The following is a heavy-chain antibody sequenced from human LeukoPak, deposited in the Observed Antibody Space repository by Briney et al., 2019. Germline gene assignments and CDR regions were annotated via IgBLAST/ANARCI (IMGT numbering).Heavy chain of an antibody. D-gene: IGHD6-13*01. CDR2: INSDGSST. Sequence: GGSLRLSCAVSGFTVSSNYMSWVRQAPGKGLVWVSRINSDGSSTSYADSVKGRFTISRDNAKNTLYLQMNSLRAEDTAMYYCARGYSSSPPFLAFDIWGQGTMVTVSS. CDR3: ARGYSSSPPFLAFDI. J-gene: IGHJ3*02. CDR1: GFTVSSNY. V-gene: IGHV3-74*01.